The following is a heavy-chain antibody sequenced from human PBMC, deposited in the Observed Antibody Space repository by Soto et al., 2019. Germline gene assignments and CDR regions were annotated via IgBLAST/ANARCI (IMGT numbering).Heavy chain of an antibody. CDR2: INPSGGST. Sequence: ASVKVSCKASGYTFTSYYMHWVRQAPGQGLEWMRIINPSGGSTSYAQKFQGRVTMTRDTSTSTVYMELSSLRSEDTAVYYCARDRALYRQLVRRDQPNPRPYYYYGMDVWGQGTTVTVSS. CDR3: ARDRALYRQLVRRDQPNPRPYYYYGMDV. D-gene: IGHD6-6*01. J-gene: IGHJ6*02. V-gene: IGHV1-46*01. CDR1: GYTFTSYY.